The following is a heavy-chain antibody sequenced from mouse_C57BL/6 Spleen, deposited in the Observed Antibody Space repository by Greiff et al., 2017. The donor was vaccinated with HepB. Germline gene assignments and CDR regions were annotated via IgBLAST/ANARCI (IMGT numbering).Heavy chain of an antibody. J-gene: IGHJ1*03. CDR3: ARSYDYDWYFDV. V-gene: IGHV1-39*01. D-gene: IGHD2-4*01. Sequence: VHVKQPGPELVKPGASVKISCKASGYSFTDYNMNWVKQSNGKSLEWIGVINPNYGTTSYNQKFKGKATLTVDQSSSTAYMQLNSLTSEDSAVYYCARSYDYDWYFDVWGTGTTVTVSS. CDR1: GYSFTDYN. CDR2: INPNYGTT.